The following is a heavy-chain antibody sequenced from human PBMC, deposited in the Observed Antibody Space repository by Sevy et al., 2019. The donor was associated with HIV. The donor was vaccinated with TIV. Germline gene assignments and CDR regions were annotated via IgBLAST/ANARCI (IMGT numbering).Heavy chain of an antibody. V-gene: IGHV3-21*01. D-gene: IGHD3-10*01. J-gene: IGHJ4*02. CDR3: ARDMAYGSGSIVYDY. CDR1: GFVFSSYT. CDR2: ISSSSRYI. Sequence: GGSLRLSCAASGFVFSSYTMNRVRQSPGKGLEWVSSISSSSRYIFYADSVKGRFTISRDNARNSLYLQMNSLRAEDTAVYYCARDMAYGSGSIVYDYWGQGTLVTVSS.